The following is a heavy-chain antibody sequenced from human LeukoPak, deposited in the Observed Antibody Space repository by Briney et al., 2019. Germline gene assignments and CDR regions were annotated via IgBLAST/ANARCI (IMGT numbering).Heavy chain of an antibody. Sequence: SETLSLTCAVYGGSFSGYYWSWIRQSLGEGLEWIGEINHSGSTNYNPSLKSRVTISVDTSKNQFSLKVTSVTAADTAVYYCAGGPSPDSSGHRVLPIYWGQGTQVTVSS. V-gene: IGHV4-34*01. J-gene: IGHJ4*02. D-gene: IGHD6-19*01. CDR2: INHSGST. CDR3: AGGPSPDSSGHRVLPIY. CDR1: GGSFSGYY.